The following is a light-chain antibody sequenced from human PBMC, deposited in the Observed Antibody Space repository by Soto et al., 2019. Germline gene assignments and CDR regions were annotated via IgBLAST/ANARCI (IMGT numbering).Light chain of an antibody. CDR3: LLFYDGVAV. V-gene: IGLV7-46*01. CDR1: TGDVTNGRW. CDR2: DTS. Sequence: QSVVTQEPSLTVSPGGTVTLTCGSSTGDVTNGRWPYWFQQRPGQVPRTLIHDTSNKHSWTPARFSGSLLGGKAALTLSGAQPEDEAAYYCLLFYDGVAVFGGDTQLTVL. J-gene: IGLJ7*01.